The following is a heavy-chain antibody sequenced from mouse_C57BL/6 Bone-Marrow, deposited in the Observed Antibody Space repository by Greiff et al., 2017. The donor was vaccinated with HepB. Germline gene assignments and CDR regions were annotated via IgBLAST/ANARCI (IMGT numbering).Heavy chain of an antibody. CDR2: INPNNGGT. J-gene: IGHJ2*01. D-gene: IGHD3-2*02. Sequence: VQLQQSGPELVKPGASVKISCKASGYTFTDYYMNWVKQSHGKSLEWIGDINPNNGGTSYNQKFKGKATLTVDKSSSTAYMELRSLTSEDSAVYYCARWAAQATSPYFDYWGQGTTLTVSS. V-gene: IGHV1-26*01. CDR3: ARWAAQATSPYFDY. CDR1: GYTFTDYY.